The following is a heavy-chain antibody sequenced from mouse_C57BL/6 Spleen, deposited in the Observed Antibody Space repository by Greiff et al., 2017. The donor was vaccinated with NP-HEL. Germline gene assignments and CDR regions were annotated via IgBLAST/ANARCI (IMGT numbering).Heavy chain of an antibody. V-gene: IGHV5-6*01. Sequence: EVKLMESGGDLVKPGGSLKLSCAASGFTFSSYGMSWVRQTPDKRLVWVATFSSGGSYTYYPDSVKGRFTISRDNAKNTLYLKMSRLKDEDTARYYCARDYGSSYWYFDVWGTGTTVTVSS. CDR2: FSSGGSYT. D-gene: IGHD1-1*01. CDR1: GFTFSSYG. J-gene: IGHJ1*03. CDR3: ARDYGSSYWYFDV.